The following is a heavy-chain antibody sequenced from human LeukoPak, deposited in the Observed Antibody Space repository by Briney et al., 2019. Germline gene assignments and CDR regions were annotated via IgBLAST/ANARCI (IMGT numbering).Heavy chain of an antibody. V-gene: IGHV3-7*01. D-gene: IGHD3-10*01. J-gene: IGHJ3*02. CDR3: ARDRGGSASHRFDALDI. CDR1: GFTFSNYW. CDR2: IKQDGGEK. Sequence: TGGSLRLSCAASGFTFSNYWMNWVRQAPGKGLEWVANIKQDGGEKSYVDSVKGRFTISRDNAKNSLHLQMNSLRAEDTAVYYCARDRGGSASHRFDALDIWGQGTMVTVSS.